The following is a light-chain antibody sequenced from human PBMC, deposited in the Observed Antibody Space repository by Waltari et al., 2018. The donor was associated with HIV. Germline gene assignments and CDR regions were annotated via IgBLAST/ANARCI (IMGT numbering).Light chain of an antibody. CDR2: RNQ. V-gene: IGLV1-44*01. J-gene: IGLJ3*02. Sequence: QPVLTQPPSASGPPGQRVTISCSGSSSNIGINSVYWYQQVPGRTPKLLIYRNQQRPSGVPDRFSGSKAGTSASLAISGLQSEDEADYYCAAWDDTFRWVFGGGTKLTVL. CDR3: AAWDDTFRWV. CDR1: SSNIGINS.